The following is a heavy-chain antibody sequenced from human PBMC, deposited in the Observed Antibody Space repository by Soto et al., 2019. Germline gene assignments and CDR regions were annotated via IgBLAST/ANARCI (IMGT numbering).Heavy chain of an antibody. CDR3: ARELWFGELQD. J-gene: IGHJ4*02. D-gene: IGHD3-10*01. V-gene: IGHV1-3*05. CDR2: INAGNGNT. CDR1: GYTFTSYA. Sequence: QVQLVQSGAEEKKPGASVKVSCKASGYTFTSYAMHWVRQAPGQRLEWMGWINAGNGNTKYSQKFQGRVTITRDTSANTAYMELSNLRSEDTAVYYCARELWFGELQDWGQGTLVTVSS.